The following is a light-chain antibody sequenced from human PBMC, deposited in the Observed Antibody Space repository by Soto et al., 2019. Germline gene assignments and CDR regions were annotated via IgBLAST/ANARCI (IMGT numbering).Light chain of an antibody. CDR3: QKRSNCPPS. V-gene: IGKV3-11*01. CDR1: QSVSSY. Sequence: EIVLTQSPATLSLSPGERATLSCRASQSVSSYLAWYQQKPGQAPRLLIYDASNRATGIPARFSGSGSGTDFPLTISRLQPEDFAVYYCQKRSNCPPSFGGGTKLEIK. J-gene: IGKJ4*01. CDR2: DAS.